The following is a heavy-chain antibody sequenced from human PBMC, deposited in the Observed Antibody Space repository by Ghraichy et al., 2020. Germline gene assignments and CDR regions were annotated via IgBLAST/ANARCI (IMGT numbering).Heavy chain of an antibody. CDR3: ASNGYYSIEY. CDR2: IYHSEST. D-gene: IGHD3-22*01. Sequence: SETLSLTCDVSGGSLSGTNWWSWVRQSPGKGLEYIGEIYHSESTNYNPSLKSRVTISVDKSKNQVSLKLNSVTAADTAVYYCASNGYYSIEYWGQGTLVTVSS. CDR1: GGSLSGTNW. J-gene: IGHJ4*02. V-gene: IGHV4-4*02.